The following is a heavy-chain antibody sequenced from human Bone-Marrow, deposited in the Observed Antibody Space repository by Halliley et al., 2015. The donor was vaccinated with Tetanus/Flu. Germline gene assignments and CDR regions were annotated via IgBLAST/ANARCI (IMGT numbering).Heavy chain of an antibody. Sequence: TLSLTCDVSGASISTGSYSWSWIRQPPGKGLEWIGYIFGGGSTEYNPSLRNRVTISLDRSKNQFSLSINSVTAADTAIYYCARSRRAAGSSFFESWGQGILVTVSS. D-gene: IGHD2-15*01. J-gene: IGHJ4*02. V-gene: IGHV4-30-2*01. CDR1: GASISTGSYS. CDR3: ARSRRAAGSSFFES. CDR2: IFGGGST.